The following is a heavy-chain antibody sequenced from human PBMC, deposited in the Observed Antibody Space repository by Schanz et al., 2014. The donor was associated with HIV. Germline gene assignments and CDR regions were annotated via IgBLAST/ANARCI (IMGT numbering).Heavy chain of an antibody. CDR2: MYYSGST. Sequence: QVQLQESGPGLVKPSQTLSLTCTVAGGSISSGGHYWSWIRQHPAKGLEWIGYMYYSGSTYYNPSLQKSVRLSLATSKEGFSLKLTTVTPADAAVYYCVRGIATTGGDYWHFDLWGRGTRVTVTP. CDR3: VRGIATTGGDYWHFDL. D-gene: IGHD6-13*01. V-gene: IGHV4-31*03. J-gene: IGHJ2*01. CDR1: GGSISSGGHY.